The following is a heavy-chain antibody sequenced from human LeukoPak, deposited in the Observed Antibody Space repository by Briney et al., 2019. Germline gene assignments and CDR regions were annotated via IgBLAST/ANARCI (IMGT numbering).Heavy chain of an antibody. CDR2: IYSSGST. CDR1: GGSISSYY. CDR3: ARDLLTQQWLVEGRGFDY. Sequence: SETLSLTCTVSGGSISSYYWNWIRQPAGKGLVWIGRIYSSGSTNYNPSLKSRVTMSVDTSKNQFSLKLSSVTAADTAVYYCARDLLTQQWLVEGRGFDYWGQGILVTVSS. J-gene: IGHJ4*02. V-gene: IGHV4-4*07. D-gene: IGHD6-19*01.